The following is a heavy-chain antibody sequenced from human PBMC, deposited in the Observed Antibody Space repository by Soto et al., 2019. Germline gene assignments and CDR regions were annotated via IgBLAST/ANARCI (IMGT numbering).Heavy chain of an antibody. V-gene: IGHV3-23*01. CDR2: ISGTGGTI. D-gene: IGHD2-15*01. Sequence: EVQLLESGGDLVQPGGSLRLSCVASGFTFHTYAMSWVRQAPGKGLEWVSSISGTGGTIKYADSVKGRFTISRDNSRNTLSLQMTSLRVEDTAVYYWAKDLVPAEGGHGDSFHMWGQGTLVTVSS. CDR3: AKDLVPAEGGHGDSFHM. CDR1: GFTFHTYA. J-gene: IGHJ3*02.